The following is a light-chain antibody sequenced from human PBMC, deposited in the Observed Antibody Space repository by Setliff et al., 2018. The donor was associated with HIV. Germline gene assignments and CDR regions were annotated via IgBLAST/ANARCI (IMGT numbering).Light chain of an antibody. CDR1: SSDIGRYNY. Sequence: QSALTQPASVSGSPGHSITISCTGTSSDIGRYNYVSWYQQYPGKGPTLVIFDVSERPSGVSNRFSGSKSGNTASLIISGLQPDDEADYYCCSYARGSTYVFGSGTKVTVL. J-gene: IGLJ1*01. V-gene: IGLV2-14*03. CDR2: DVS. CDR3: CSYARGSTYV.